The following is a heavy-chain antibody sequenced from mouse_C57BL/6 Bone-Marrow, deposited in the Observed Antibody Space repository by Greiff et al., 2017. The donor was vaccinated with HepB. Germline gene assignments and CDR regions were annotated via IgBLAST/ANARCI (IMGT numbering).Heavy chain of an antibody. D-gene: IGHD1-1*01. Sequence: EVKLMESGPGMVKPSQSLSLTCTVTGYSITSGYDWHWIRHFPGNKLEWMGYISYSGSTNYNPSLKNLISITRDTSKNQFFLKLNSVTTEDTATYYCARGLLRYPYYFDYWGQGTTLTVSS. V-gene: IGHV3-1*01. CDR2: ISYSGST. CDR3: ARGLLRYPYYFDY. J-gene: IGHJ2*01. CDR1: GYSITSGYD.